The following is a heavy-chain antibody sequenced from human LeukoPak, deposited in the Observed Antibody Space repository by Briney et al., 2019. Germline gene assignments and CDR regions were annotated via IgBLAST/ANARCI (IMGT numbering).Heavy chain of an antibody. CDR3: ARAGIVVVHYEDWEWFDP. Sequence: ASVKVSCKASGYTFTGYYMHWVRQAPGQGLEWMGWINPNSGGTNYAQKFQGRVTMTRDTSISTAYMELSRLRSDDTAVYYCARAGIVVVHYEDWEWFDPWGQGTLVTVSS. CDR2: INPNSGGT. J-gene: IGHJ5*02. CDR1: GYTFTGYY. V-gene: IGHV1-2*02. D-gene: IGHD2-2*01.